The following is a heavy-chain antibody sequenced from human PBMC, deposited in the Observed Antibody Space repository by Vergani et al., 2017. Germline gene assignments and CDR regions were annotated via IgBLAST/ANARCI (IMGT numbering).Heavy chain of an antibody. CDR3: ARGRRFYDSSGYSYGFDY. J-gene: IGHJ4*02. V-gene: IGHV5-51*01. CDR1: GYSFTSYW. Sequence: EVPLVQSGAEVKKPGESLKISCTGSGYSFTSYWIGWVRQMPGKGLAWMGIIYPGDSDTRYSPSFQGQVTISADKSISTAYLQWSSLKASDTAMYYCARGRRFYDSSGYSYGFDYWGQGTLVTVSS. CDR2: IYPGDSDT. D-gene: IGHD3-22*01.